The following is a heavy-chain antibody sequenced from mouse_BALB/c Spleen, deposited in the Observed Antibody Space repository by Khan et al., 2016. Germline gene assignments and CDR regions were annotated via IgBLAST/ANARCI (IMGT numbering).Heavy chain of an antibody. V-gene: IGHV1-76*01. CDR3: ARGGGNSDY. D-gene: IGHD2-1*01. CDR1: GYTFTDYY. J-gene: IGHJ2*01. CDR2: IYPGSDNT. Sequence: QVQLQQSGAELARPGASVKLSCKASGYTFTDYYINWVKPRTGQGLEWIGEIYPGSDNTYYNERFKGKATLTADKSSGTAYMQLSSLTSEDSAVYFCARGGGNSDYWGQGTTLTVSS.